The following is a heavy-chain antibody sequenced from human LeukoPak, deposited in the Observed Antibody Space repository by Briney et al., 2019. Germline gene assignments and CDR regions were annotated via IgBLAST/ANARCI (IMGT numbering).Heavy chain of an antibody. CDR1: GGTFSSYT. J-gene: IGHJ6*03. D-gene: IGHD3-22*01. CDR3: ARGPLGYYDSSGYHDSYYYYYMDV. V-gene: IGHV1-69*02. Sequence: GSSVKVSCKASGGTFSSYTISWVRQAPGQGLEWMGRIIPILGIANYAQKFQGRVTITADKSTSTAYMELSSLRSEDTAVYYCARGPLGYYDSSGYHDSYYYYYMDVWGKGTTVTVSS. CDR2: IIPILGIA.